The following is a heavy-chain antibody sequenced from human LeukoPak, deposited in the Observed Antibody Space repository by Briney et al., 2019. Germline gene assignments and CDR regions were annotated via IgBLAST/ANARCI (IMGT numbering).Heavy chain of an antibody. D-gene: IGHD3-16*01. CDR1: GYTFTSYY. V-gene: IGHV1-46*01. J-gene: IGHJ4*02. Sequence: ASVKVSCKASGYTFTSYYLHWVRQAPGQGLEWMGIINPSGGSTNYAQKFQGRVTMTRDTSTTTVYLEVSSLRSEDTAVYYCARDLIDPYENVWGRNFDYWGQGTLVTVSP. CDR3: ARDLIDPYENVWGRNFDY. CDR2: INPSGGST.